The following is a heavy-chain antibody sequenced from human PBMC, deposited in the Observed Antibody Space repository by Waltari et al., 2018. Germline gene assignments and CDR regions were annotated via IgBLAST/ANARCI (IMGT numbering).Heavy chain of an antibody. CDR3: ARVGITGTTHYYCYMDV. V-gene: IGHV4-59*01. Sequence: QVQLQESGPGLVKPSETLSLTCTVSGGSISSSNWCWIRQPPGKGLGWIGFIYYSGSTNYNPSLKSRVTISVDTSKNQFSLKLSSVTAADTAVYYCARVGITGTTHYYCYMDVWGKGTTVTISS. CDR1: GGSISSSN. D-gene: IGHD1-7*01. CDR2: IYYSGST. J-gene: IGHJ6*03.